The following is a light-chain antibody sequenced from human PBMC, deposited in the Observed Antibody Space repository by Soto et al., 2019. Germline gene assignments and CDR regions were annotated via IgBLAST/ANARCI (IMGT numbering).Light chain of an antibody. V-gene: IGKV3-20*01. CDR2: GVS. J-gene: IGKJ1*01. Sequence: EIVLTQSPGTLSLSPGERATLSCRASQSVSSGHLAWYQQRPGQAPRLLIYGVSSRATGIPDRFSGSGSGTDFALTIRRLQPEDVAVYYCKQYGSSPWTFGQGTKVDIK. CDR3: KQYGSSPWT. CDR1: QSVSSGH.